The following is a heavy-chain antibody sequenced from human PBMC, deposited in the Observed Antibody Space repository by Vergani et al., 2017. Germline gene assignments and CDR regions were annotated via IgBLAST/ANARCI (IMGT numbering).Heavy chain of an antibody. D-gene: IGHD6-13*01. Sequence: QVQLQESGPGLVKPSETLSLTCTVSGGSISSYYWSWIRQPPGKGLEWIGYIYYSGSTNYNPSLKRRVTISVDTSKNQFSLKLSSVTAADTAVYYCARSMGSSSWYGLDFDYWGQGTLVTVSS. CDR2: IYYSGST. CDR3: ARSMGSSSWYGLDFDY. J-gene: IGHJ4*02. CDR1: GGSISSYY. V-gene: IGHV4-59*01.